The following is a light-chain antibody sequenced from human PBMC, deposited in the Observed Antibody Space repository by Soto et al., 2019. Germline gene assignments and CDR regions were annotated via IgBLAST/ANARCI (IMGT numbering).Light chain of an antibody. Sequence: QSVLTQPASVSGSPGQSITISCTGTSSDAGGYNYVSWYQQHPGKAPKLMIYEVSNRPSGVSNRFSGSKSGNTASLTISGLQAEDEADYYCSSYAGSYRVFGTGTKVTVL. CDR3: SSYAGSYRV. CDR2: EVS. V-gene: IGLV2-14*01. J-gene: IGLJ1*01. CDR1: SSDAGGYNY.